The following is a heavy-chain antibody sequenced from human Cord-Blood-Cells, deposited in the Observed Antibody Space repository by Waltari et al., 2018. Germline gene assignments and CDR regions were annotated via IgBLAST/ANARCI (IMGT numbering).Heavy chain of an antibody. CDR3: ARHDFRGSSSFDY. J-gene: IGHJ4*02. Sequence: QLQLPESAPGLVKPSETLSLPCTVSGASISSSSYYWGWIRQPPGKGLEWIGSIYYRGSTYYNPSLKSRVTISVDTSKNQFSLKLSSVTAADTAVYYCARHDFRGSSSFDYWGQGTLVTVSS. V-gene: IGHV4-39*01. CDR2: IYYRGST. CDR1: GASISSSSYY. D-gene: IGHD6-6*01.